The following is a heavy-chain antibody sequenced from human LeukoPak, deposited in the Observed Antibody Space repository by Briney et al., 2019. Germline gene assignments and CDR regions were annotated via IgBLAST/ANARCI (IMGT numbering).Heavy chain of an antibody. Sequence: SETLSLTCTVSGGSITTYYWNWIRQPPGKGLEWIAFVYYGGCANYNPSLKSRVTISVDTSKNQFSLKLSSVTAADTAVYYCARQPHRNWFDPWGQGTLVTVSS. CDR1: GGSITTYY. CDR2: VYYGGCA. CDR3: ARQPHRNWFDP. V-gene: IGHV4-59*01. J-gene: IGHJ5*02.